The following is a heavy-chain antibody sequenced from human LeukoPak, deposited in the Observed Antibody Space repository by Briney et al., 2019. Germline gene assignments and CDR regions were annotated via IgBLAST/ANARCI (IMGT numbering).Heavy chain of an antibody. Sequence: PSETLSLTCTVSGDSISSTSYYWGWIRQPPGKGLEWIGSIYYSGSTYYNPSLKSRVTISVDTSKNQFSLKLNSVTAADTAVYYCARSSITDSFDYWGQGTLVTVSS. V-gene: IGHV4-39*07. CDR2: IYYSGST. J-gene: IGHJ4*02. CDR1: GDSISSTSYY. CDR3: ARSSITDSFDY. D-gene: IGHD5-12*01.